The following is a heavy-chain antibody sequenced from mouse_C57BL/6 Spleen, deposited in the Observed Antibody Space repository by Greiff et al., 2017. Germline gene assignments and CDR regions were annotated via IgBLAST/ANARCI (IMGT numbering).Heavy chain of an antibody. Sequence: VQLQQSGAELVKPGASVKLSCTASGFNITDYYMHWVKQRTEQGLEWIGRIDPEDGETKYAPKFQGKATITADTSSNTAYLQLSSLTSEDTAVYYCALYYGSSYPWFAYWGQGTLVTVSA. D-gene: IGHD1-1*01. CDR2: IDPEDGET. CDR3: ALYYGSSYPWFAY. V-gene: IGHV14-2*01. J-gene: IGHJ3*01. CDR1: GFNITDYY.